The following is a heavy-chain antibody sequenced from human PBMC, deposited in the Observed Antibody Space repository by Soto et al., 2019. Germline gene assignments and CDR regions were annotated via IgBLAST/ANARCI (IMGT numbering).Heavy chain of an antibody. CDR3: ARDQAFPAPFDY. CDR1: GYTFTSYA. J-gene: IGHJ4*02. Sequence: ASVKVSCKASGYTFTSYAMHWVRQAPGQRLEWMGWINAGNGNTKYSQKFQGRVTITRDTSASTAYMELSSLRSEDTAVYYCARDQAFPAPFDYWGQGTLVTVSS. D-gene: IGHD3-3*02. V-gene: IGHV1-3*01. CDR2: INAGNGNT.